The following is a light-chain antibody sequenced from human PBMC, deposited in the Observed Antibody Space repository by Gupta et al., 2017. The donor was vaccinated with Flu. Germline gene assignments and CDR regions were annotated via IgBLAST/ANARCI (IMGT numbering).Light chain of an antibody. Sequence: GDRVTITCRASQGSSNYLAWYQQKPGKVPELLIYDASNLQSGVPSRFSGSGSGTDFTLTISSLQPEDVATYYCQKYNSPPRTFGQGTKVEIK. CDR3: QKYNSPPRT. J-gene: IGKJ1*01. CDR1: QGSSNY. V-gene: IGKV1-27*01. CDR2: DAS.